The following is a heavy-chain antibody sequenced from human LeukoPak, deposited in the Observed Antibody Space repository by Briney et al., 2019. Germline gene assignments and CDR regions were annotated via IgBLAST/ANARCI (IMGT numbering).Heavy chain of an antibody. Sequence: GGSLRLSCAASGFTFSSYWMNWVRQAPGKGLVWVSRIASDGSSTTYADSVKGRFSISRDNAKNTLYLQMNSLRVEDTAVYYCARSIAAAETPFDYWGQGTLVTVSS. CDR1: GFTFSSYW. CDR3: ARSIAAAETPFDY. J-gene: IGHJ4*02. V-gene: IGHV3-74*01. D-gene: IGHD6-13*01. CDR2: IASDGSST.